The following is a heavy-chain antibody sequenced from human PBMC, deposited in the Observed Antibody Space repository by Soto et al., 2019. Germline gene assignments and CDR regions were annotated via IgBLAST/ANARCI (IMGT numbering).Heavy chain of an antibody. D-gene: IGHD3-10*01. V-gene: IGHV4-34*01. CDR2: INHSGST. Sequence: SETLSLTCAVYGGSFIGYYWSWIRQPPGKGLEWIGEINHSGSTNYNPSLKSRVTISVDTSKNQFSLKLSSVTAADTAVYYCARGFFSFGSGYYGSGSYNWFDPWGQGTLVTVSS. CDR1: GGSFIGYY. J-gene: IGHJ5*02. CDR3: ARGFFSFGSGYYGSGSYNWFDP.